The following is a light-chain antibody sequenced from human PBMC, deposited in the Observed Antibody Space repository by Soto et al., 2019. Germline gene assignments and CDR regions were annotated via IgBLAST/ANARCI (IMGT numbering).Light chain of an antibody. CDR2: GAS. Sequence: EIVLTQSPGTLSLSPGERATLSCRASQSVSSSYLAWYQQKPGQAPRLLIYGASSRATGIPDRFSGSGSGTDFTLTISRLEPEDFAVYYCQQYGSSPPRTFGQGTKLESK. CDR3: QQYGSSPPRT. J-gene: IGKJ2*01. CDR1: QSVSSSY. V-gene: IGKV3-20*01.